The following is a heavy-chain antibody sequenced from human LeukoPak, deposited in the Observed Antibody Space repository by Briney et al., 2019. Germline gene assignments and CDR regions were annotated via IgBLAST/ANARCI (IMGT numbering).Heavy chain of an antibody. J-gene: IGHJ4*02. CDR2: ISAYNGNT. CDR1: GYTFTSYG. V-gene: IGHV1-18*01. D-gene: IGHD2-2*01. CDR3: ARGYCSSTSCGPFDY. Sequence: ASVKVSCKASGYTFTSYGISWVRQAPGQGLEWMGWISAYNGNTNYAQKLQGRVTMTTDTSTSTAYMELRSLRSDDTAVYYCARGYCSSTSCGPFDYWGQGTLVTVSS.